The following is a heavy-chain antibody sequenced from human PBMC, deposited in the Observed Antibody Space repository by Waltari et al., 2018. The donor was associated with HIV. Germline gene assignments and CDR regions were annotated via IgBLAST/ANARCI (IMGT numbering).Heavy chain of an antibody. J-gene: IGHJ3*02. Sequence: QLPLQESGPGLVQPWDTLSLTCTVPDDSFTSSSYFWGWIRQAPGKGLEWIGSVYYGGTNYYNPSLKSRATVSADTSRRQFSLRLSAVTAEDTAIYYCARGSGSTYGDSFDMWGQGTRVIVSS. CDR3: ARGSGSTYGDSFDM. CDR2: VYYGGTN. D-gene: IGHD1-26*01. V-gene: IGHV4-39*02. CDR1: DDSFTSSSYF.